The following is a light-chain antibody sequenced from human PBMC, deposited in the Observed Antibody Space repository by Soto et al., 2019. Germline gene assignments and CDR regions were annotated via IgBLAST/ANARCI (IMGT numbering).Light chain of an antibody. V-gene: IGKV1-39*01. CDR1: QSVRNH. Sequence: DIQMTQSPSSLSPSVGDRVTTTSRPGQSVRNHLIWYQQKPGKAPKLLIYASSSLQSGVPSRFSGSGSGTDFTLTISSLQPEDFATYYCQQSHSNIQDLTFGGGTKVEIK. CDR3: QQSHSNIQDLT. J-gene: IGKJ4*01. CDR2: ASS.